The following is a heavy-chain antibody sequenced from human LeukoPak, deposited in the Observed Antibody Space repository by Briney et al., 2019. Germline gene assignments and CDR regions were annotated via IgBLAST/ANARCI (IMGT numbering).Heavy chain of an antibody. CDR3: ARSYSSGRHAGLYFDY. Sequence: SETLSLTCTVSGGSISSYYWSWIRQPPGKGLEWIGYIYYSGSTSYNPSLKSRVTISVDTSKNQFSLKLSSVTAADTAVYYCARSYSSGRHAGLYFDYWGQGTLVTVS. CDR2: IYYSGST. J-gene: IGHJ4*02. V-gene: IGHV4-59*01. CDR1: GGSISSYY. D-gene: IGHD6-19*01.